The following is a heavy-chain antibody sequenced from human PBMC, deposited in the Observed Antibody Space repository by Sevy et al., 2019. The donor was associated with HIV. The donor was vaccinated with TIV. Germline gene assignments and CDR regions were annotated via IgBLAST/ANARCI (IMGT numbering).Heavy chain of an antibody. CDR1: GVTFSNYA. Sequence: ASVKVSCKASGVTFSNYAISWVRQAPGQGLEWMGGIIPMFGTPSYAQKFQGRVTITADESTSTAYMELTSLRSEDTAVYYCARDSLDSTNWAFDYWGQGTLVTVSS. CDR2: IIPMFGTP. D-gene: IGHD6-13*01. V-gene: IGHV1-69*13. J-gene: IGHJ4*02. CDR3: ARDSLDSTNWAFDY.